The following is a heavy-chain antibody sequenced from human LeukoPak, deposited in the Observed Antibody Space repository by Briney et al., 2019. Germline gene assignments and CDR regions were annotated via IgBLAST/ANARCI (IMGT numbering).Heavy chain of an antibody. Sequence: GASVKVSCEASGGTFSSYAISWVRQAPGQGLEWMGWMNPNSGNTGYAQKFQGRVTMTRNTSISTAYMELSSLRSEDTAVYYCARPMATITPLEIRESGYELWGQGTLVTVSS. CDR2: MNPNSGNT. V-gene: IGHV1-8*02. CDR3: ARPMATITPLEIRESGYEL. D-gene: IGHD5-12*01. CDR1: GGTFSSYA. J-gene: IGHJ4*02.